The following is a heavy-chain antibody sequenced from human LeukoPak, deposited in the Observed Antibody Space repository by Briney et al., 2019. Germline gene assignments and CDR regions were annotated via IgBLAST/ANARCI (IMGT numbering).Heavy chain of an antibody. J-gene: IGHJ4*02. Sequence: GGSLRLSCAASGFTFSSYGMHWVRQAPGKGLEWVAVISYDGSNKYYADSVKGRFTISRDNSKNTLYLQMNSLRAEDTAVYYCATKELALDYWGQGTLVTVSS. D-gene: IGHD1-1*01. V-gene: IGHV3-30*03. CDR1: GFTFSSYG. CDR2: ISYDGSNK. CDR3: ATKELALDY.